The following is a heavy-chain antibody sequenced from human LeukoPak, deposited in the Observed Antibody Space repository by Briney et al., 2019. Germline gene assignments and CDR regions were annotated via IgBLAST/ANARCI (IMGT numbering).Heavy chain of an antibody. CDR1: GGTFSSYA. V-gene: IGHV1-69*04. Sequence: ASVKVSCKASGGTFSSYAISWVRQAPGQGLEWMGRIIPILGIANYAQKFQGRVTITADESTSTAYMELSSLRSEDTAVYYCARDRGYCSSTSCYPRDDYYYYYMDVWGKGTTVTVSS. CDR3: ARDRGYCSSTSCYPRDDYYYYYMDV. D-gene: IGHD2-2*01. CDR2: IIPILGIA. J-gene: IGHJ6*03.